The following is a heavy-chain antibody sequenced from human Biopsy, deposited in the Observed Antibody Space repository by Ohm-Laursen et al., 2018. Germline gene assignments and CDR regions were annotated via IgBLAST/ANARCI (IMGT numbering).Heavy chain of an antibody. D-gene: IGHD1-1*01. J-gene: IGHJ6*02. CDR1: GYTFTGYY. CDR3: ARAKLEPVYYYYGMDV. CDR2: ISAYNGNR. V-gene: IGHV1-18*04. Sequence: ASVKVSCKASGYTFTGYYLHWVRQAPGQGLEWMGWISAYNGNRNYAQKFQGRVTMTADTSTSTAYMEVTSLRSDDTAVYYCARAKLEPVYYYYGMDVWGQGTTVTVSS.